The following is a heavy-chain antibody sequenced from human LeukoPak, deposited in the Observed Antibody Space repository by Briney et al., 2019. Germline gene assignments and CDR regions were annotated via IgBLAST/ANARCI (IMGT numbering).Heavy chain of an antibody. CDR2: ISGSGGST. D-gene: IGHD6-19*01. Sequence: GGSLRLSCAAPEFTFSSYAMSWVRQAPGKGLEWVSAISGSGGSTYYADSVKGRFTISRDNSKNTLYLQMNSLRAEDTAVYYCAKDPVSSSGWSNWFDPWGQGTLVTVSS. J-gene: IGHJ5*02. CDR1: EFTFSSYA. V-gene: IGHV3-23*01. CDR3: AKDPVSSSGWSNWFDP.